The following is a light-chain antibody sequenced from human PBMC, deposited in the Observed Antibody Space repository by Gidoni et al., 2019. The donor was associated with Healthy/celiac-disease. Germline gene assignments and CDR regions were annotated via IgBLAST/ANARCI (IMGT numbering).Light chain of an antibody. V-gene: IGKV2-28*01. Sequence: DIVMTQSPLSLPVTPGEPAYISCRSSQSLLHSNGYNYLDWYLQKPGQSPQLLIYLGSNRASGVPDRFSGSGSGTDFTLKISRVEAEYVGVYYCMQALQTPLTFGGGTKVEIK. CDR3: MQALQTPLT. CDR2: LGS. J-gene: IGKJ4*01. CDR1: QSLLHSNGYNY.